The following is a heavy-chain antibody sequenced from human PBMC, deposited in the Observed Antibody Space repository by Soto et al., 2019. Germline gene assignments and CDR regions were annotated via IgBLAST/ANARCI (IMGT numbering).Heavy chain of an antibody. D-gene: IGHD5-18*01. Sequence: QVQLQESGPGLVKPSQTLSLTCTVSGGSINSGGYFWSWIRQHPGKGLDWIGCISYGGSTSYNLSLKSRVTLSVDTSKHQFSLKLTSVTAADTAVYYCSRGILVWGQGALITVSS. CDR1: GGSINSGGYF. V-gene: IGHV4-31*03. CDR2: ISYGGST. CDR3: SRGILV. J-gene: IGHJ4*02.